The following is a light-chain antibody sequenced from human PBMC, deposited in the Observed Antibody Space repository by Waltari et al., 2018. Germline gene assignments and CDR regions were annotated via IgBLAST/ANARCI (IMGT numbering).Light chain of an antibody. J-gene: IGLJ1*01. CDR2: EVF. CDR3: SSYGGSNNYV. CDR1: SNDIGSYES. V-gene: IGLV2-8*01. Sequence: QSALTQPPSASGSPGQSVTISCTGTSNDIGSYESVSWFQQYPGKAPKLIIYEVFQRPAGVPERFAGSKSGNTASLTVAGLQIEDEADYYCSSYGGSNNYVFGTGTKINVL.